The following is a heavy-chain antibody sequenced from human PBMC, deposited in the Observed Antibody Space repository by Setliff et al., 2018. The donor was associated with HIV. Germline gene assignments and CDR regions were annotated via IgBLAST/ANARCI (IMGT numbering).Heavy chain of an antibody. CDR3: ARTQSLGGYYSRGHDYGMDV. D-gene: IGHD3-22*01. J-gene: IGHJ6*02. Sequence: APVKVSCKASGYTFTSYDITWVRQATRQGLEWMGWLNPNSGNTGFTQKFQGRVTMTRNTSISTAYMELSSLRSEDTAVYYCARTQSLGGYYSRGHDYGMDVWGQGTTVTVSS. CDR2: LNPNSGNT. V-gene: IGHV1-8*01. CDR1: GYTFTSYD.